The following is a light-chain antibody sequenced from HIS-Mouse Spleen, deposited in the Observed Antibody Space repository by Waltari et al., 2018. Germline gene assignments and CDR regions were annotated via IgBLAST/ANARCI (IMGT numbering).Light chain of an antibody. CDR1: QSISSY. CDR2: AAS. J-gene: IGKJ1*01. Sequence: DIQMTQSPSSLSASVGDRVTLTCRASQSISSYLNWYQQKPGKAPKLLIYAASSLQSGVPSRFSGSGYGTDFTLTISSLQPEDFATYYCQQSYSTPRTFGQGTKVEIK. V-gene: IGKV1-39*01. CDR3: QQSYSTPRT.